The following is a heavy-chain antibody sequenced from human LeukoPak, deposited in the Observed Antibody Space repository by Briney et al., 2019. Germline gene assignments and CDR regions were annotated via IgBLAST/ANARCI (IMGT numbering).Heavy chain of an antibody. CDR2: ISGSGGST. CDR3: AKDERYCSGGSCYSTYFQH. Sequence: GGSLRLSCAASGFTFSSYAMSWVRQAPGKGLEWVSAISGSGGSTYYADSVKGRFTISRDNSKNTLYLQMNSLRAEDTAVYYCAKDERYCSGGSCYSTYFQHWGQGTRVTVSA. J-gene: IGHJ1*01. V-gene: IGHV3-23*01. CDR1: GFTFSSYA. D-gene: IGHD2-15*01.